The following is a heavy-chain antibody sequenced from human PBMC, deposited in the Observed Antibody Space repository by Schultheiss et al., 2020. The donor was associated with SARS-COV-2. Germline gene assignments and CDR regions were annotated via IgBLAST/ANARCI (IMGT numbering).Heavy chain of an antibody. CDR2: IYHSGST. D-gene: IGHD4-11*01. Sequence: SETLSLTCAVSGGSISSSNWWSWVRQPPGKGLEWIGEIYHSGSTNYNPSLKSRVTISVDTSKNQFSLKLSSVTAADTAVYYCARGTHDYRNSKSLRLYYYYYMDVWGKGTTVTVSS. CDR3: ARGTHDYRNSKSLRLYYYYYMDV. V-gene: IGHV4-4*02. CDR1: GGSISSSNW. J-gene: IGHJ6*03.